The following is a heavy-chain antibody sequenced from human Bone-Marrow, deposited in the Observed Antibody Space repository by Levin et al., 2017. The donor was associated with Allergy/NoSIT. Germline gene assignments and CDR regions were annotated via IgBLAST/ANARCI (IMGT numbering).Heavy chain of an antibody. Sequence: TASETLSLTCTVSGGSVSSFCWSWIRQPPGKGLEWIGYFCNSGDTNSNPSLKSRVTMSVDTSKNQFSLKLNSVTAADTAVYHCARHNTILSWWFDPWGQGTLVTASS. V-gene: IGHV4-59*08. CDR2: FCNSGDT. CDR1: GGSVSSFC. J-gene: IGHJ5*02. D-gene: IGHD5-24*01. CDR3: ARHNTILSWWFDP.